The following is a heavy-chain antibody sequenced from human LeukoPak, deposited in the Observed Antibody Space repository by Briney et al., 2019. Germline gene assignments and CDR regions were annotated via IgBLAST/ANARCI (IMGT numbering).Heavy chain of an antibody. D-gene: IGHD3-10*01. CDR2: IKQDGTDK. CDR3: ARDGMTYGRHFDY. CDR1: GFAFSVHW. J-gene: IGHJ4*02. Sequence: AGGSLRLSCAASGFAFSVHWMTWVRQAPGKGLEWVAYIKQDGTDKYYVDSVKGRFTISRDNAKSTVYLQMNSLRTDDTAVYYCARDGMTYGRHFDYWGQGILVTVSS. V-gene: IGHV3-7*01.